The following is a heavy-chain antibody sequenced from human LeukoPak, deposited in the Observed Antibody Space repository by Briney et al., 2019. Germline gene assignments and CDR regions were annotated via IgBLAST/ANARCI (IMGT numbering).Heavy chain of an antibody. CDR2: INTNTGNP. D-gene: IGHD6-19*01. CDR1: GYTFTSYA. Sequence: ASVKVSCNASGYTFTSYAMNWVRQAPGQGLEWMGWINTNTGNPTYAQGFTGRFVFSLDTSVSTAYLQISSLKAEDTAVYYCARDGPSGRYYYYYYYMDVWGKGTTVTVSS. V-gene: IGHV7-4-1*02. CDR3: ARDGPSGRYYYYYYYMDV. J-gene: IGHJ6*03.